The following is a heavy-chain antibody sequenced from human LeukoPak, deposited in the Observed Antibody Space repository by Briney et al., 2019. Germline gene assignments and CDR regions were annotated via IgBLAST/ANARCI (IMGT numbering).Heavy chain of an antibody. Sequence: ASVKVSCKASGYTFTDYYIHWVRQAPGQGLEWTGWINPNSGGTNYAQRFHGRFTMTRDTSISTAYMEVSRLTSDDTAVYYCARVITTVTTHWTETPLSLFDFWGQGTLVTVSS. CDR3: ARVITTVTTHWTETPLSLFDF. CDR2: INPNSGGT. J-gene: IGHJ4*02. V-gene: IGHV1-2*02. CDR1: GYTFTDYY. D-gene: IGHD4-17*01.